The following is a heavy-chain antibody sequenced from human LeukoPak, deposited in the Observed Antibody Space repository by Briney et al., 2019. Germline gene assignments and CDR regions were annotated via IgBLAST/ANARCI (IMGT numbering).Heavy chain of an antibody. J-gene: IGHJ4*02. D-gene: IGHD5-24*01. CDR2: IYYSGST. CDR3: ASLRDGYNYIGY. Sequence: SETLSLTCTVSGDSISSSSYYWGWIRQPPGKGLEWIGSIYYSGSTYYNPSLKSRVTISVDTSKNQFSLKLSSVTAADTAVYYCASLRDGYNYIGYWGQGTLVTVSS. V-gene: IGHV4-39*01. CDR1: GDSISSSSYY.